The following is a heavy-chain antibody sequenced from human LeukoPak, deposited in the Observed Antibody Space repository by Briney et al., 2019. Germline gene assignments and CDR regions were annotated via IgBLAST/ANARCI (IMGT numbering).Heavy chain of an antibody. CDR3: ARDPTYVWGSYRPYYFDY. J-gene: IGHJ4*02. Sequence: GGSLRLSCVASGFTVSSNYMSWVRQAPGKGLEWVSVIYSGGSTYYADSVKGRFTISRDNAKNSLYLQMNSLRAEDTALYYCARDPTYVWGSYRPYYFDYWGQGTLVTVSS. CDR1: GFTVSSNY. V-gene: IGHV3-53*01. D-gene: IGHD3-16*02. CDR2: IYSGGST.